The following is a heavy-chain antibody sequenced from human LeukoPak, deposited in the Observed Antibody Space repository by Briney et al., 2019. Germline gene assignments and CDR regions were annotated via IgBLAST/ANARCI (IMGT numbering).Heavy chain of an antibody. CDR1: GFTFSSYA. CDR3: ARDPPVTTDFGLDV. CDR2: ISSSSSYI. J-gene: IGHJ6*02. Sequence: PGGSLRLSCAASGFTFSSYAMSWVRQAPGKGLGWVSSISSSSSYIYYADSVKGRFTISRDNAKNSLYLQMNSLRAEDTAVYYCARDPPVTTDFGLDVWGPGTAVTVSS. D-gene: IGHD4-17*01. V-gene: IGHV3-21*01.